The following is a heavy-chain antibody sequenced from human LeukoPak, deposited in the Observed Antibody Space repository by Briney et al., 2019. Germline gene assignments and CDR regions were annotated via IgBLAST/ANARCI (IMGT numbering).Heavy chain of an antibody. J-gene: IGHJ4*02. CDR2: INTDGSST. CDR1: GFTFSTSW. CDR3: ATDYFGSVNY. Sequence: GGSLRLSCSGSGFTFSTSWMHWVRQAPGKGLVWVSRINTDGSSTSYADSVKGRFTISRDNSKNTLYLQMNSLRAEDTAVYYCATDYFGSVNYWGQGTLVTVPS. V-gene: IGHV3-74*01. D-gene: IGHD3-10*01.